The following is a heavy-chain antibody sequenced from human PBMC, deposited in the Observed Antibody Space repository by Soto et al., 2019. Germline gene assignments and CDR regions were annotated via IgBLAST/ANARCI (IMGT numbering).Heavy chain of an antibody. CDR3: TRDRYSYGTHYYYYYGMDV. J-gene: IGHJ6*02. CDR1: GFTFGDYA. CDR2: IRSKAYGGTT. Sequence: GGSLRLSCTASGFTFGDYAMSWFRQAPGKGLEWVGFIRSKAYGGTTEYAASVEGRFTISRDDSKSIAYLQMNSLKTEDTAVYYCTRDRYSYGTHYYYYYGMDVWGQGTTVTVSS. V-gene: IGHV3-49*03. D-gene: IGHD5-18*01.